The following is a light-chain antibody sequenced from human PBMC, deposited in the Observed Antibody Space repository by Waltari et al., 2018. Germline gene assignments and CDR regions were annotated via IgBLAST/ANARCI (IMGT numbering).Light chain of an antibody. CDR2: VNSDGSH. V-gene: IGLV4-69*01. CDR3: HTWDTEVRV. CDR1: SRHRSYA. Sequence: QLVLTQSPTASASLGASVELTCTLSSRHRSYAIAWHQQQPERGPRYLMKVNSDGSHYKGDGIPDRFSGSSSGAERYLTISSLQSDDEADYFCHTWDTEVRVFGGGTKLTVL. J-gene: IGLJ3*02.